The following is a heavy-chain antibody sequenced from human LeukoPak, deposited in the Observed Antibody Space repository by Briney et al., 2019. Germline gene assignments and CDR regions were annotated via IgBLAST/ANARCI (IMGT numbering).Heavy chain of an antibody. CDR2: IGSSGTTR. D-gene: IGHD6-19*01. Sequence: GGSLRLSCAVSGFPFSIYEMNWVRQAPGKGLEWVSNIGSSGTTRYYADSVKGRFSISRDNAKNSLHLQMNSLRVEDTGVYYCALLAVASDFDYWGQGALVTVSS. CDR3: ALLAVASDFDY. V-gene: IGHV3-48*03. CDR1: GFPFSIYE. J-gene: IGHJ4*02.